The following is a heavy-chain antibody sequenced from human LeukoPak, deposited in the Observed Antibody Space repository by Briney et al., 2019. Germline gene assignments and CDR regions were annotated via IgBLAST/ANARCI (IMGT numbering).Heavy chain of an antibody. J-gene: IGHJ5*02. D-gene: IGHD3-9*01. CDR3: ARQDYDILTGYPNWFDL. CDR2: IYYSGST. V-gene: IGHV4-39*01. Sequence: SETLSLTCTVSGGSISSSSYYWGGIRQPPGKGLEWSGSIYYSGSTYYNPSLTSRVTMSVDTSKSQFSLKLSSVTAADTAVYYCARQDYDILTGYPNWFDLWGQGTLVTVSS. CDR1: GGSISSSSYY.